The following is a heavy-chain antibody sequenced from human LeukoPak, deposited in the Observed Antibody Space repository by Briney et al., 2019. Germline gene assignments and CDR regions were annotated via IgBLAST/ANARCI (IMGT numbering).Heavy chain of an antibody. Sequence: SETLSLTCTVSGGSISSYYWSWIRQPPGKGLEWIGYIYYSGSTNYNPSLKSRATISVDTSKNQFSLKLSSVTAADTAAYYCARGYYDFWSGYSYYCDYWGQGTLVTVSS. CDR3: ARGYYDFWSGYSYYCDY. D-gene: IGHD3-3*01. J-gene: IGHJ4*02. CDR1: GGSISSYY. CDR2: IYYSGST. V-gene: IGHV4-59*08.